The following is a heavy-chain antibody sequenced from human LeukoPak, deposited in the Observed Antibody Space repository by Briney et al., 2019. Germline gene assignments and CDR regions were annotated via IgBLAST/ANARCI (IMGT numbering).Heavy chain of an antibody. Sequence: ASVKVSCKASGYTFTGYYMHWVRQAPGQGLEWMGWIDPNSGGTNYAQKFQGRVTMTRDTSISTAYMELSRLRSDDTAVYYCAREGRATTRNPFYYYGMDVWGQGTTVTVSS. CDR3: AREGRATTRNPFYYYGMDV. CDR2: IDPNSGGT. D-gene: IGHD5-12*01. J-gene: IGHJ6*02. CDR1: GYTFTGYY. V-gene: IGHV1-2*02.